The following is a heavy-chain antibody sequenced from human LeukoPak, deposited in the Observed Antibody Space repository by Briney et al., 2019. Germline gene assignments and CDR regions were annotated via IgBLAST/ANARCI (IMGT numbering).Heavy chain of an antibody. J-gene: IGHJ4*02. Sequence: GESLKISCKGFGYSFTSYWIGWVRQMPGKGLEWMGIIYPGDSDTRYSPSFQGQVTMSADKSISTAYLQWSSLKASDTAMYYCARRTDSSGYYSEIDYWGQGTLVSVSS. V-gene: IGHV5-51*01. CDR1: GYSFTSYW. CDR3: ARRTDSSGYYSEIDY. CDR2: IYPGDSDT. D-gene: IGHD3-22*01.